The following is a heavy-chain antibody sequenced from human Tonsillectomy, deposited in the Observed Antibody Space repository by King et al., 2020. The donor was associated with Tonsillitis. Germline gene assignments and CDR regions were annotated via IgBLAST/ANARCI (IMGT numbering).Heavy chain of an antibody. CDR2: ISYDGSNK. CDR1: GFAFSSYG. Sequence: VQLVESGGGVVQPGRSLRLSCAASGFAFSSYGMHWVRQAPGKGLEWVAVISYDGSNKYYADSVKGRFTISRDNSKNTLYLQMNSLRAEDTAVYYCMRDRDDYIFDYWGQGKLVTVSS. J-gene: IGHJ4*02. D-gene: IGHD4/OR15-4a*01. V-gene: IGHV3-33*05. CDR3: MRDRDDYIFDY.